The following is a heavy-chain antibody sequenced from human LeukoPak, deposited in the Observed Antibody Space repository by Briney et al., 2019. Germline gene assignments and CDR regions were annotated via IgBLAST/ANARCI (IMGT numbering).Heavy chain of an antibody. Sequence: KPSQTLSLTCTVSGGSISHVAYSWSWIRQPAGEGLEWIGLFHHTVGIDYKPSLKSRVTISGDRTKNQPSLTLTSVTAADTAVYYCVRGGGLPNCGGYCPPDTWGQGKMVIVSS. V-gene: IGHV4-30-2*01. J-gene: IGHJ3*02. D-gene: IGHD2-21*02. CDR2: FHHTVGI. CDR3: VRGGGLPNCGGYCPPDT. CDR1: GGSISHVAYS.